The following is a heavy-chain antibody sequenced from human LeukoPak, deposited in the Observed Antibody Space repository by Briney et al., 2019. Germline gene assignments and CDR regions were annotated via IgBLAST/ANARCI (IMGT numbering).Heavy chain of an antibody. CDR2: ISRNSGTI. V-gene: IGHV3-9*01. CDR1: GFTFDDYA. J-gene: IGHJ5*02. CDR3: VRVIGTPRAP. D-gene: IGHD6-13*01. Sequence: GESLRLSCTASGFTFDDYAMHWVRQAPGKGLEWVSGISRNSGTIVYADSVKGRFTISRDNAKNSVYLQMNSLRAEDTAFYYCVRVIGTPRAPWGPGTLVTVSS.